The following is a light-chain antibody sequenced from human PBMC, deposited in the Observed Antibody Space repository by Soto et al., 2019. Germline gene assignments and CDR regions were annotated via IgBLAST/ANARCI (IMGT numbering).Light chain of an antibody. Sequence: ALTQPASVSGSPGQSITISCTGTTSDIGVYNYVSWYQQFPGKAPKLMIYEVSKRPSGISNRFSGSKSGNTASLTISGLQAEDEADYYCASYTRSSTLVVFGGGTKVTVL. CDR2: EVS. CDR3: ASYTRSSTLVV. CDR1: TSDIGVYNY. J-gene: IGLJ2*01. V-gene: IGLV2-14*01.